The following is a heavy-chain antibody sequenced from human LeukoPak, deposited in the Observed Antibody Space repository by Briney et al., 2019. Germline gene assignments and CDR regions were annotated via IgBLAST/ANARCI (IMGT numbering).Heavy chain of an antibody. V-gene: IGHV3-21*01. J-gene: IGHJ6*03. D-gene: IGHD6-13*01. CDR2: ISSSSSYI. CDR3: ARDVPYSSPKRGMGVRYYHYYYMDV. CDR1: GFTFSSYS. Sequence: KPGGSLRLSCAASGFTFSSYSMNWVRQAPGKGLEWVSSISSSSSYIYYADSVKGRFTISRDNAKNSLYLQMNSLRAEDTAVYYCARDVPYSSPKRGMGVRYYHYYYMDVWGKGTTVTVSS.